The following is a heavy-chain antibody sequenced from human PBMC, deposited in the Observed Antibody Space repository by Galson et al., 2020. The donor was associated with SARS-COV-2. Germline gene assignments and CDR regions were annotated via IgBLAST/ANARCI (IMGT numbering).Heavy chain of an antibody. CDR3: ARLPPVRGRLPSDYGGDSGVLDY. D-gene: IGHD4-17*01. CDR2: IYSDGNT. CDR1: GFTVSSDY. Sequence: GGSLRLSCAASGFTVSSDYMSWVRQAPGKGLEWVSVIYSDGNTYYADSVKGRFTISRDISKNTLYIQMNTLRAEDTALYYGARLPPVRGRLPSDYGGDSGVLDYWGQGTLVTVSS. V-gene: IGHV3-66*04. J-gene: IGHJ4*02.